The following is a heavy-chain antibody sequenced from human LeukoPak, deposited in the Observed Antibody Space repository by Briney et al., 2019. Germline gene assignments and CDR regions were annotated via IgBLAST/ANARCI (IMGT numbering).Heavy chain of an antibody. V-gene: IGHV3-21*04. J-gene: IGHJ5*02. CDR2: ISSSSSYI. CDR3: AKDRIGGVAVAGKGRWFDP. Sequence: PGGSLRLSCAASGFTFSSYSMNWVRQAPGKGLEWVSSISSSSSYIYYADSVKGRFTISRDNSKNTLFLQMNSLRAEDTAVYYCAKDRIGGVAVAGKGRWFDPWGQGTLVTVSS. CDR1: GFTFSSYS. D-gene: IGHD6-19*01.